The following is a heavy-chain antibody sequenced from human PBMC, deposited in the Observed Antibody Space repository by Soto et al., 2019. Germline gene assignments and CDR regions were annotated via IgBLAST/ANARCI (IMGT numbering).Heavy chain of an antibody. J-gene: IGHJ6*02. D-gene: IGHD3-9*01. V-gene: IGHV1-69*12. CDR2: IRPIFGTA. Sequence: QVQLVQSGAEVKKPGSSVKVSCKASGGTFSRHGISWVRQAPGQGLEWLGGIRPIFGTANYPQKFQGRVTITADESTSTAYMELSSLRSEDTAVYYCASNDDILTGSYYYGMDVWGQGTTVTVSS. CDR3: ASNDDILTGSYYYGMDV. CDR1: GGTFSRHG.